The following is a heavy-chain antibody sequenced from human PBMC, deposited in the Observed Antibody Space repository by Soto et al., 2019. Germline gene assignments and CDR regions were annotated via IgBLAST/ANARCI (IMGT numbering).Heavy chain of an antibody. V-gene: IGHV4-59*01. D-gene: IGHD3-3*01. J-gene: IGHJ6*02. CDR1: GGSISDFY. CDR2: LYYTGST. CDR3: ARGGGYDFRSSQAPPIDV. Sequence: SETLSLTXNVSGGSISDFYWSWIRQSPGKRLEWIGYLYYTGSTNYNPALKSRVTISLDTSKNQFSLKVRSVTAADTAVYYCARGGGYDFRSSQAPPIDVWGQGTTVTVSS.